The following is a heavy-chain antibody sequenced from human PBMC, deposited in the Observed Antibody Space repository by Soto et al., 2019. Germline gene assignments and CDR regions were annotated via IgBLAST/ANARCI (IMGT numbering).Heavy chain of an antibody. CDR1: GFTVSSNY. CDR3: ARDRSIAVAGSRGAFDI. Sequence: GGSLRLSCAASGFTVSSNYMSWVRQAPGKGLEWVSVIYSGGSTYYADSVKGRFTISRHNSKNTLYLQMNSLRAEDTAVYYCARDRSIAVAGSRGAFDIWGQGTMVTVSS. CDR2: IYSGGST. J-gene: IGHJ3*02. V-gene: IGHV3-53*04. D-gene: IGHD6-13*01.